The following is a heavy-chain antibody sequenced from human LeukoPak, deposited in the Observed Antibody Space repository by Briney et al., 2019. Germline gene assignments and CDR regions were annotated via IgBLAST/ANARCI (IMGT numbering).Heavy chain of an antibody. D-gene: IGHD3-10*01. CDR1: GFTFSSYG. CDR2: ISYDGSNK. V-gene: IGHV3-30*03. J-gene: IGHJ3*01. CDR3: ARDDNPRFLPGSFDV. Sequence: GGSLRLSCAASGFTFSSYGMHWVRQAPGKGLEWVAVISYDGSNKYYADSVKGRFTISRDNSKNTLYLQMNSLRAEDTAVYYCARDDNPRFLPGSFDVWGQGTMVTVSS.